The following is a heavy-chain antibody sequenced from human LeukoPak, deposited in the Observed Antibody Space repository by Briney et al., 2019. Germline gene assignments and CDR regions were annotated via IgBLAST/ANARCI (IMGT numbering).Heavy chain of an antibody. CDR3: AKVHLEGASSLDQ. CDR1: GFTFSNYG. J-gene: IGHJ4*02. D-gene: IGHD1-26*01. Sequence: PGGSLRLSCAASGFTFSNYGVHWVRQAPGKGLEWVAVISYDGSNKYYADSVKGRFTISRDNSKNTLYLQMNSLRTEDTAVYYCAKVHLEGASSLDQWGQGTLVTVSS. V-gene: IGHV3-30*18. CDR2: ISYDGSNK.